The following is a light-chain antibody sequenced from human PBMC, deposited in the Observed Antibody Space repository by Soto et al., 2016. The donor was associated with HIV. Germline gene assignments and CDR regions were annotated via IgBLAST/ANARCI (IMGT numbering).Light chain of an antibody. CDR3: QVWDSSSDHVV. V-gene: IGLV3-21*03. J-gene: IGLJ2*01. Sequence: SYELTQPPSVSVAPGKTARITCGGNNIGSKSVYWYQQKSGQAPVVVVHDDSHRPSGIPERFSGSNSGNTATLTISRVEAGDEADYSCQVWDSSSDHVVFGGGTKLTVL. CDR2: DDS. CDR1: NIGSKS.